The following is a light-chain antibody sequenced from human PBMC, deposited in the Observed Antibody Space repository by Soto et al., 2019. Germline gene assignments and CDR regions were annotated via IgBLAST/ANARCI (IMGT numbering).Light chain of an antibody. CDR2: ATS. J-gene: IGKJ5*01. V-gene: IGKV3-20*01. CDR3: QQYGSSPIT. Sequence: EIVMTQSPATLSVSPGERATLSCRASQSVSSDLAWYHQKPGQAPSLLIYATSSRATGIPDRFSGSGSGTDFSLTISRLEPEDFAVYYCQQYGSSPITFGQGTRLEIK. CDR1: QSVSSD.